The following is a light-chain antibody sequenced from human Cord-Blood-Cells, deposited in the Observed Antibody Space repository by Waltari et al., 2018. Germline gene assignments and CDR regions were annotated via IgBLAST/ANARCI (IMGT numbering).Light chain of an antibody. CDR1: QSVRSY. CDR3: RQRSNWPPLT. Sequence: EIVLTQSPATLPLSPGEKATLSYRASQSVRSYLAWYQQKPGQAPSLLIYDAANSATGIPPWVSGSGSGTAFTITISSLEPEDFAVYYCRQRSNWPPLTFGGGTKVEIK. V-gene: IGKV3-11*01. J-gene: IGKJ4*01. CDR2: DAA.